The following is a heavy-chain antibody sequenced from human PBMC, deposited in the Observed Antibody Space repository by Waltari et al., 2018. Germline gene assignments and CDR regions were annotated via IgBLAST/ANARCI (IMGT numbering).Heavy chain of an antibody. J-gene: IGHJ6*03. V-gene: IGHV4-59*11. CDR3: ARVFYYYGSGSYQYYYYYYMDV. Sequence: QVQLQESGPGLVKPSETLSLTCTVSGGSLSSHYWSWIRQPPGKGLEWIGYIYYSGSTNYNPSLKSRVTISVDTSKNQFSLKLSSVTAADTAVYYCARVFYYYGSGSYQYYYYYYMDVWGKGTTVTVSS. CDR2: IYYSGST. D-gene: IGHD3-10*01. CDR1: GGSLSSHY.